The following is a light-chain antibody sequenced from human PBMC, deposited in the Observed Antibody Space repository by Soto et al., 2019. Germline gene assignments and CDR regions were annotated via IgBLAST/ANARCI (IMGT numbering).Light chain of an antibody. CDR3: AAWDDSLNGLL. Sequence: QSVLTQPASVSGSPGQSITISCTGTRRDVGGYNYVSWYQQYPGKSPKLLIYEVTHRPSGVSNRFSGSKSGNTASLTISGLQAEDEADYYCAAWDDSLNGLLFGGGTKLTVL. CDR1: RRDVGGYNY. V-gene: IGLV2-14*01. CDR2: EVT. J-gene: IGLJ3*02.